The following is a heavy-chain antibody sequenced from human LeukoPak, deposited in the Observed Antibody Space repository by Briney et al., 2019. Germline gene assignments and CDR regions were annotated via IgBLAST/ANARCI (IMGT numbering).Heavy chain of an antibody. V-gene: IGHV4-4*07. J-gene: IGHJ3*02. CDR1: GGSISSYY. CDR2: IYTSGST. Sequence: SETLPLTCTVSGGSISSYYWSWIRQPAGKGLEWIGRIYTSGSTNYNPSLKGRVTMSVDTSKNQFSLKLSSVTAADTAVYYCARDPGPLYYYGSDAFDIWGQGTMVTVSS. D-gene: IGHD3-10*01. CDR3: ARDPGPLYYYGSDAFDI.